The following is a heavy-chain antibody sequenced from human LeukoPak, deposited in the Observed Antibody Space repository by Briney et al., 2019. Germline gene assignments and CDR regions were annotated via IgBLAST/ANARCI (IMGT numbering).Heavy chain of an antibody. CDR3: ARDLSIAATQN. J-gene: IGHJ4*02. Sequence: PSETLSLTCTVSGGSISSYSWSWIRQPPGKGLEWIGYIYHSGSTYYNPSLKSRVTISVDRSKNQFSLKLSSVTAADTAVYYCARDLSIAATQNWGQGTLVTVSS. CDR2: IYHSGST. V-gene: IGHV4-59*12. D-gene: IGHD6-6*01. CDR1: GGSISSYS.